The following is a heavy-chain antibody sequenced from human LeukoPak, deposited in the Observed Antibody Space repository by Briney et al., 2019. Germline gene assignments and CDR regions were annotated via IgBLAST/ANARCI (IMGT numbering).Heavy chain of an antibody. CDR1: GYIFTSYY. Sequence: ASVKVSFKASGYIFTSYYMHCVRQAPGQGLEWMGIINPSGGSTSYAQKFQGRVTMTRDMSTSTVYMELSSLRSEDTAVYYCAKAPRYCSGGSCSEGLAYWGQGTLVTVSS. CDR3: AKAPRYCSGGSCSEGLAY. V-gene: IGHV1-46*01. CDR2: INPSGGST. D-gene: IGHD2-15*01. J-gene: IGHJ4*02.